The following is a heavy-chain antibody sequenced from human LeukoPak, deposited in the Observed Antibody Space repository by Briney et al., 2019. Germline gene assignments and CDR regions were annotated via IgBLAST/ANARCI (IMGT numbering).Heavy chain of an antibody. J-gene: IGHJ2*01. CDR2: ISSSGGST. D-gene: IGHD1-26*01. V-gene: IGHV3-23*01. Sequence: GGSLRLSCAASGFTFSGYSMSWVRQAPGKGLEWVSYISSSGGSTYYADSVKGRFTISRDNSKNTLYLQMNSLRAEDTAVYYCAKEAWPHRERYFDLWGRGTLVTVSS. CDR3: AKEAWPHRERYFDL. CDR1: GFTFSGYS.